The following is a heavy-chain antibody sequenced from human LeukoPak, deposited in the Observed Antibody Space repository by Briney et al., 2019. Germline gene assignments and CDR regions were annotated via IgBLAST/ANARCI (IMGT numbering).Heavy chain of an antibody. V-gene: IGHV3-48*04. CDR3: ARGGGLDV. D-gene: IGHD3-16*01. Sequence: GGSLRLSCAASGFTFSSYSMNWVRQAPGKGLEWISYISSSSTTYYADSVKGRFTISRDNAKNSLYLQMSNLRAEDTAVYFCARGGGLDVWGQGATVTVSS. CDR2: ISSSSTT. CDR1: GFTFSSYS. J-gene: IGHJ6*02.